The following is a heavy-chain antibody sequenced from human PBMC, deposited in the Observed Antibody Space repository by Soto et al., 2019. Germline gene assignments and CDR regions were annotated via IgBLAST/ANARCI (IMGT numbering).Heavy chain of an antibody. CDR2: LFWDDGK. CDR3: AHRSRGYAYYFDQ. J-gene: IGHJ4*02. D-gene: IGHD1-1*01. V-gene: IGHV2-5*02. Sequence: QITLKESGPTLVKPTQTLTLTCSFSGFSLSTRGVGVGWIRQPPGKALEWLALLFWDDGKWYSPSLRSRLTXNEDXXXXXVVLXMXXXDPVDTATYFCAHRSRGYAYYFDQWGQGTLVTVSS. CDR1: GFSLSTRGVG.